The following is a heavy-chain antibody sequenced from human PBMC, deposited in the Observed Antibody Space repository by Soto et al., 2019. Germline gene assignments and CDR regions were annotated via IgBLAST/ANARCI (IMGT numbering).Heavy chain of an antibody. CDR3: AKGYSGNFFDY. J-gene: IGHJ4*02. CDR1: GFSFTIYG. CDR2: ISNDGSNK. D-gene: IGHD1-26*01. V-gene: IGHV3-30*18. Sequence: HPGGSLRLSCAATGFSFTIYGIHWVRQAPGKGLEWVAVISNDGSNKYYADSVKGRFTISRDNSKNTLDLQMNSLRTEDTAVYYCAKGYSGNFFDYWGQGTLVTVSS.